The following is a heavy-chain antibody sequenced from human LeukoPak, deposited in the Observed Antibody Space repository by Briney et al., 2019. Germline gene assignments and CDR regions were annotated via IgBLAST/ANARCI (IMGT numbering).Heavy chain of an antibody. D-gene: IGHD1-1*01. CDR1: GYTFTTYY. CDR3: ARAGQLRDAFDI. J-gene: IGHJ3*02. CDR2: INPTGGSA. V-gene: IGHV1-46*01. Sequence: ASVKVSCKASGYTFTTYYMHWVRQAPGQGLEWMGIINPTGGSATYAQKFQGRVTMTRDTSTSTVYMDLSSLRSEVTAVYYCARAGQLRDAFDIWGQGTMVTVSS.